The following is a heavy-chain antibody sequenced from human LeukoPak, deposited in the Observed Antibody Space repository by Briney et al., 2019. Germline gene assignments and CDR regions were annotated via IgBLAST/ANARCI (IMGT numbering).Heavy chain of an antibody. CDR1: GFTFSSYE. J-gene: IGHJ4*02. CDR2: ISSSSSYI. D-gene: IGHD6-6*01. V-gene: IGHV3-21*01. CDR3: ARVEGRSSVDY. Sequence: GGSLRLSCVASGFTFSSYEMNWVRQAPGKGLEWVSSISSSSSYIYYADSVKGRFTISRDNAKNSLYLQMNSLRAEDTAVYYCARVEGRSSVDYWGQGTLVTVSS.